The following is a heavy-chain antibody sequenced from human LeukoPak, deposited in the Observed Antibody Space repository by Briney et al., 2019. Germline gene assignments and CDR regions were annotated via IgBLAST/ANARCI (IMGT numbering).Heavy chain of an antibody. CDR3: ARSGDYVFDY. CDR2: IYSGGST. V-gene: IGHV3-53*01. Sequence: PGGSLRLPCAASGFTFSSYWMTWVRQAPGKGLEWVSVIYSGGSTYYADSVKGRFTISRDNSKNTLYLQMNSLRAEDTAVYYCARSGDYVFDYWGQGTLVTVSS. D-gene: IGHD4-17*01. J-gene: IGHJ4*02. CDR1: GFTFSSYW.